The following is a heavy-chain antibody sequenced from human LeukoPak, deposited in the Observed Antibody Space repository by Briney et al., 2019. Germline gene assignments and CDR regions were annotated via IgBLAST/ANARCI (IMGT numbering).Heavy chain of an antibody. CDR2: IYSGGST. V-gene: IGHV3-53*01. CDR1: GFTVSSNY. Sequence: GGSLRLSCAASGFTVSSNYMSWVRQAPGKGLEWVSVIYSGGSTYYADSVKGRFTISRGNSKNTLYLQMNSLRAEDTAVYYCAGGRWLQLKGAFDIWGQGTMVTVSS. D-gene: IGHD5-24*01. J-gene: IGHJ3*02. CDR3: AGGRWLQLKGAFDI.